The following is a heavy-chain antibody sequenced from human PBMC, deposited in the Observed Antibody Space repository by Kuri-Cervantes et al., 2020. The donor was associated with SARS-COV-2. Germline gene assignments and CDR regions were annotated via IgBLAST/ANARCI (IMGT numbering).Heavy chain of an antibody. J-gene: IGHJ3*02. Sequence: GESLKISCAASGFTFSSYWMHWVRQAPGKGLVWVSRINSDGSSTSYADSVKGRFTISRDSAKNTLYLQMNSLRAEDTAVYYCARVEWYNWNLFDAFDIWGQGTMVTVSS. CDR3: ARVEWYNWNLFDAFDI. CDR2: INSDGSST. V-gene: IGHV3-74*01. D-gene: IGHD1-20*01. CDR1: GFTFSSYW.